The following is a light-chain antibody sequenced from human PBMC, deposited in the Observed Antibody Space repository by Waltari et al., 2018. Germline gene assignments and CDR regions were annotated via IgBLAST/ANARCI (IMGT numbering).Light chain of an antibody. Sequence: DIVMTQSPDSLAVPLGERATINCKSSQSVLYSSNNNNYLAWYQQKTVQPPKLLIYWASTRESGVPDRFSGSGSGTDFTLTISSLQAEDVAVYYCQQYYSTPPTFGQGTKVEIK. CDR2: WAS. V-gene: IGKV4-1*01. J-gene: IGKJ1*01. CDR1: QSVLYSSNNNNY. CDR3: QQYYSTPPT.